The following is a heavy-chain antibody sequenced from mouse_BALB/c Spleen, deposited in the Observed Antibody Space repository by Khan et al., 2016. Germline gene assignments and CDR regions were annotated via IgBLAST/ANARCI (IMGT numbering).Heavy chain of an antibody. J-gene: IGHJ3*01. D-gene: IGHD1-1*01. CDR1: GYTFTDYS. V-gene: IGHV9-2-1*01. Sequence: QFQLVQSGPELKKPGETVKISCKASGYTFTDYSMHWVKQAPGKGLKWMGWINTETGEPTYADDFKGRFAFSLETSASTAYLQIYNLKNEDTATYFCAPITTVPFAYWGQGTLVTVSA. CDR2: INTETGEP. CDR3: APITTVPFAY.